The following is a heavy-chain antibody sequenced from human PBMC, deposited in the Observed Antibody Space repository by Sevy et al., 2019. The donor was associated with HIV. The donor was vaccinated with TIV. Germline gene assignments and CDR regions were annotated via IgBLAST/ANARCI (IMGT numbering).Heavy chain of an antibody. Sequence: GGSLRLSCATSEFTFSSYSMNWVRQAPGNGLEWVSSISGGGTYIYYADSVKGRFTISRDNVKNSLSLQMNSLRAEDTAVYYCARGTHDYGDYDRDAFDIWGQGTMVTVSS. D-gene: IGHD4-17*01. J-gene: IGHJ3*02. V-gene: IGHV3-21*01. CDR1: EFTFSSYS. CDR2: ISGGGTYI. CDR3: ARGTHDYGDYDRDAFDI.